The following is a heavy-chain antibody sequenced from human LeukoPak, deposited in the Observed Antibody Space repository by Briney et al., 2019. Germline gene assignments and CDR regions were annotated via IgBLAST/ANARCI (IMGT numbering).Heavy chain of an antibody. D-gene: IGHD3-22*01. CDR2: FSGSTGHT. CDR3: ARDSLYDSSAYDAFDI. Sequence: GGSLRLSCAASGFTFSSYTMNWVRQAPGEGVEGVSSFSGSTGHTYYADSVKGRFTISRDNAKNSLYLQMNSLRAEDTAVYYCARDSLYDSSAYDAFDIWGQGTMVTVSS. CDR1: GFTFSSYT. V-gene: IGHV3-21*01. J-gene: IGHJ3*02.